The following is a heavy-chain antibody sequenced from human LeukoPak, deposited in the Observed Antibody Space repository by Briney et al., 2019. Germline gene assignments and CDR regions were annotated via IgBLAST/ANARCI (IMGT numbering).Heavy chain of an antibody. CDR1: GYSFTSYW. J-gene: IGHJ4*02. Sequence: GESLKISCKGSGYSFTSYWISWVRQMPGIGLGWMGRIDPSDSYTNYSPSFQGHVTISADKSISTAYLQWSSLKASDTAMYYCASYGSGVAFDYWGQGTLVTVSS. CDR3: ASYGSGVAFDY. CDR2: IDPSDSYT. V-gene: IGHV5-10-1*01. D-gene: IGHD3-10*01.